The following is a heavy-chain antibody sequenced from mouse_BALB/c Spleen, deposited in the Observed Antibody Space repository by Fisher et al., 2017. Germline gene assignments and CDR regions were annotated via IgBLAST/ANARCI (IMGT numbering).Heavy chain of an antibody. CDR3: AKNYYGSGAMDY. Sequence: KFKGKATLTVDKSSSTAYMQLSSLTSEDSAVYFCAKNYYGSGAMDYWGQGTSVTVS. V-gene: IGHV1-77*01. D-gene: IGHD1-1*01. J-gene: IGHJ4*01.